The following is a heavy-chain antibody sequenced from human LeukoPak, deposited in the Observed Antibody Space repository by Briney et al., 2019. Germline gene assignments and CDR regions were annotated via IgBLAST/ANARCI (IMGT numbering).Heavy chain of an antibody. CDR2: ISAYDGNT. V-gene: IGHV1-18*01. CDR1: GYTSSSYG. CDR3: ARAVRGYSYAYLPY. J-gene: IGHJ4*02. D-gene: IGHD5-18*01. Sequence: ASVKVSCKASGYTSSSYGISWVRQAPGQGPEWMGWISAYDGNTNYAQKLQGRVTMTTDTSTSTAYMELRSLRSDDTAVYYCARAVRGYSYAYLPYWGQGTLVTVSS.